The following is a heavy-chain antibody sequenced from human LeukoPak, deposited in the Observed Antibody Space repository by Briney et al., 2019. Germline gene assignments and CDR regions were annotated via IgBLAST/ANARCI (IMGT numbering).Heavy chain of an antibody. CDR2: IGTAGDT. J-gene: IGHJ4*02. Sequence: GGSLRLSCAASGFTFSSYDMHWVRQATGKGLEWVSAIGTAGDTYYPGSVKGRFTISRENAKNSLYLQMNSLRAGDTAVYYCARASPYYYGSGSYFGLDYWGQGTLVTVSS. V-gene: IGHV3-13*01. CDR3: ARASPYYYGSGSYFGLDY. D-gene: IGHD3-10*01. CDR1: GFTFSSYD.